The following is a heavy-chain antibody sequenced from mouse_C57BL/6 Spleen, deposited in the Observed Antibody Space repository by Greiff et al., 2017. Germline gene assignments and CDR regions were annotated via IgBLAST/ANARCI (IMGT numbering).Heavy chain of an antibody. CDR1: GFTFSDYG. Sequence: EVKVVESGGGLVKPGGSLKLSCAASGFTFSDYGMHWVRQAPEKGLEWVAYISSGSSTIYYADTMKGRFTISRDNAKTTLFLQMTSLRSEDTAMYYCARIYYDFAYWGQGTLVTVSA. V-gene: IGHV5-17*01. D-gene: IGHD2-4*01. CDR2: ISSGSSTI. J-gene: IGHJ3*01. CDR3: ARIYYDFAY.